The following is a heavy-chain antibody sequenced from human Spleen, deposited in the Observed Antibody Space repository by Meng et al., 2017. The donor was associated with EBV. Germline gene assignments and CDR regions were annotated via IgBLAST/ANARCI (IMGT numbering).Heavy chain of an antibody. V-gene: IGHV4-39*01. Sequence: VSCTGAVEASDTLPLPCTVTGESISSFYYWARIRQPPGRGLEWIGSVHYTGSTYYSPSLKSRVTVSVDTSKNQFSLRLTSVTAADTAVYYCARPFPSWQSPRLDPFGAWGQGTLVTVSS. D-gene: IGHD6-19*01. CDR1: GESISSFYY. CDR2: VHYTGST. J-gene: IGHJ5*02. CDR3: ARPFPSWQSPRLDPFGA.